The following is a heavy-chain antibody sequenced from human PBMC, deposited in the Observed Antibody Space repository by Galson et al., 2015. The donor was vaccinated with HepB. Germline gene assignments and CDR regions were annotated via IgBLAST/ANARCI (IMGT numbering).Heavy chain of an antibody. CDR2: ISSSTIYT. D-gene: IGHD4-17*01. J-gene: IGHJ4*02. CDR1: GFTFSDYY. Sequence: SLRLSCAASGFTFSDYYMSWIRQAPGKGLEWLSYISSSTIYTNYADSVKGRFTISRDNVKNSMYLQMNRLRAEDTAVYYCARDADSDYGDHSHFDSWGQGTLVTVSS. CDR3: ARDADSDYGDHSHFDS. V-gene: IGHV3-11*06.